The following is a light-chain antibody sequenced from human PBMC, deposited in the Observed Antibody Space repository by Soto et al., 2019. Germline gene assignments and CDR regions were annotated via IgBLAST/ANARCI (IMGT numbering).Light chain of an antibody. CDR1: SSTIGSNT. Sequence: QAXLGQAASXSGSPGERVTNSCSGRSSTIGSNTVNWYQQLPGTAPKLLIYSNNQRPSGVPDRFSGSKSGTSASLAISGLQSEDEADYYCAAWDDSLNVYVFGTGTKVTVL. V-gene: IGLV1-44*01. CDR2: SNN. CDR3: AAWDDSLNVYV. J-gene: IGLJ1*01.